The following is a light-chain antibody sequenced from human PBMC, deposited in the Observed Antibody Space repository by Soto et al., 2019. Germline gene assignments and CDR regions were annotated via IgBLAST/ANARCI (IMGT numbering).Light chain of an antibody. Sequence: DIQMTQSPSTLSASVGDRVTITCRASQSISSWLAWYQQKPGKAPKLLIYSTYNLQSGVPSRFSGSGSGTDFTLTISNLQPEDFATYYCQQSYITPYTFGQGTNLEIK. CDR2: STY. CDR1: QSISSW. V-gene: IGKV1-39*01. J-gene: IGKJ2*01. CDR3: QQSYITPYT.